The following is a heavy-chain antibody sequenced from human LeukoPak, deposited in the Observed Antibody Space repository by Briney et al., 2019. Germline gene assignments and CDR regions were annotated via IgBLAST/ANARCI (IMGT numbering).Heavy chain of an antibody. J-gene: IGHJ6*03. D-gene: IGHD2-2*01. Sequence: SETLSLTCTVSGGSISSYYWSWIRQPPGKGLEWIGEINHSGSTNYNPSLKSRVTISVDTSKNQFSLKLSSVTAAGTAVYYCARRVGDIVLVPAAKTEHYYYYYMDVWGKGTTVTVSS. CDR3: ARRVGDIVLVPAAKTEHYYYYYMDV. V-gene: IGHV4-34*01. CDR2: INHSGST. CDR1: GGSISSYY.